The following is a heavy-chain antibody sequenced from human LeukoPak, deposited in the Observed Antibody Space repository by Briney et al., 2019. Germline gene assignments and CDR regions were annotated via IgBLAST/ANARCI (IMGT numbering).Heavy chain of an antibody. J-gene: IGHJ4*02. Sequence: GASVKVSCKASGYTFSSYDINWVRQATGQGLEWMGWMNPNSGNTGYAQKFQGRVTMTRNTSISTAYMELSSLRSEDTAVYYCARGHYPRGRKSGYREYYFDYWGQGTLVTVSS. CDR1: GYTFSSYD. V-gene: IGHV1-8*01. CDR3: ARGHYPRGRKSGYREYYFDY. CDR2: MNPNSGNT. D-gene: IGHD3-3*01.